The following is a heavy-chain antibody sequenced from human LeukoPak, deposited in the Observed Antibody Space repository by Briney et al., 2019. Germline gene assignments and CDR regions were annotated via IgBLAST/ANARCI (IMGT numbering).Heavy chain of an antibody. Sequence: GGSLRLSCAASGFTFSSYAMSWVRQAPGKGLEWVSAISGSGGSTYYADSVKGRFTISRDNSKNTLYLQMNSLRAEDTAVYYCAKDPLPIMVRGVSIVDYWGQGTLVTVSS. J-gene: IGHJ4*02. D-gene: IGHD3-10*01. V-gene: IGHV3-23*01. CDR1: GFTFSSYA. CDR3: AKDPLPIMVRGVSIVDY. CDR2: ISGSGGST.